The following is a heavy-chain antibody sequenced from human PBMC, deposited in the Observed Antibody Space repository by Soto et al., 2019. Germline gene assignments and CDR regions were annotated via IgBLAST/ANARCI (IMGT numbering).Heavy chain of an antibody. J-gene: IGHJ3*02. D-gene: IGHD3-22*01. CDR1: GFTFSSYS. CDR2: ISSSSSTI. V-gene: IGHV3-48*01. Sequence: GGSLRLSCAASGFTFSSYSMNWVRQAPGKGLEWVSYISSSSSTIYYADSVKGRFTISRDNAKNSLYLQMNSLRVEDTAVYYCARGMIDNDAFDIWGQGTMVTVSS. CDR3: ARGMIDNDAFDI.